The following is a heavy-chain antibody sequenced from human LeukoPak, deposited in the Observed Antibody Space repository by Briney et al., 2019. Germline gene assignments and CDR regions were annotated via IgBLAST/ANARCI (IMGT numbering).Heavy chain of an antibody. CDR2: IIPIFGTA. V-gene: IGHV1-69*01. Sequence: SAKVSCKASGGTFSSYAISWVRQAPGQGLEWMGGIIPIFGTANYAQKFQGRVTITADESTSTAYMELSSLRSEDTAVYYCARAQTGYCSGGSCYYKTNDAFDIWGQGTMVTVSS. CDR3: ARAQTGYCSGGSCYYKTNDAFDI. CDR1: GGTFSSYA. J-gene: IGHJ3*02. D-gene: IGHD2-15*01.